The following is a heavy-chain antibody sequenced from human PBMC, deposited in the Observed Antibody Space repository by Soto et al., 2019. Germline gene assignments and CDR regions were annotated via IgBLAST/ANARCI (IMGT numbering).Heavy chain of an antibody. CDR3: ARDNSAYYYDSSGSGNWFDP. V-gene: IGHV4-59*01. D-gene: IGHD3-22*01. J-gene: IGHJ5*02. CDR2: IYYSGST. CDR1: GGSISSYY. Sequence: PSETLSLTCTVSGGSISSYYWSWIWQPPGKGLEWIGYIYYSGSTNYNPSLKSRVTISVDTSKNQFSLKLSSVTAADTAVYYCARDNSAYYYDSSGSGNWFDPWGQGTLVTVSS.